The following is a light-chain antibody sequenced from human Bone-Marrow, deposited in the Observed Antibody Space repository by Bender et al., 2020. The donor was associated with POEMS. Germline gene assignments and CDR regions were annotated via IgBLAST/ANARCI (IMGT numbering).Light chain of an antibody. CDR1: SSDVGSYNV. Sequence: QSALTQVASVSGSPGQSITISCTGTSSDVGSYNVVSWYQQHPGKAPKLVIYDVTNRPSGVSSRFSGSKSGNTASLTISGLQAEDEAHYYCNSYTSSSSWLFGGGTKVTVL. CDR2: DVT. V-gene: IGLV2-14*02. CDR3: NSYTSSSSWL. J-gene: IGLJ3*02.